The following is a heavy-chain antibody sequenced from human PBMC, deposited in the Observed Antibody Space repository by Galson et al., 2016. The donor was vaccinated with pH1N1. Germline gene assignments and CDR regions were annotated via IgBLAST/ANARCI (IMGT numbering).Heavy chain of an antibody. CDR3: ASMDYGGNGYY. CDR2: FDPENDEI. J-gene: IGHJ4*02. Sequence: SVKVSCKVSGSNRSELSMHWVRQAPGKGLEWMGGFDPENDEIVYAQKFQGRVTMAEDTSTDTAYMDLNSLRTDDTAVYYCASMDYGGNGYYWGQGTLVIVSS. V-gene: IGHV1-24*01. CDR1: GSNRSELS. D-gene: IGHD4-23*01.